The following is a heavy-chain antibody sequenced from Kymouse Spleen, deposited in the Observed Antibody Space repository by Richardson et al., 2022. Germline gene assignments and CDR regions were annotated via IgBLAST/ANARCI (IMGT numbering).Heavy chain of an antibody. CDR3: AKYYDFWSGYYTGAFDI. J-gene: IGHJ3*02. CDR2: ISSSSSTI. CDR1: GFTFSSYS. Sequence: EVQLVESGGGLVQPGGSLRLSCAASGFTFSSYSMNWVRQAPGKGLEWVSYISSSSSTIYYADSVKGRFTISRDNAKNSLYLQMNSLRDEDTAVYYCAKYYDFWSGYYTGAFDIWGQGTMVTVSS. V-gene: IGHV3-48*02. D-gene: IGHD3-3*01.